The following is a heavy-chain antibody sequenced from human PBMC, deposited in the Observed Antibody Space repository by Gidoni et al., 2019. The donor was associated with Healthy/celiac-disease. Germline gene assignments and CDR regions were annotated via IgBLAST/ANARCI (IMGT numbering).Heavy chain of an antibody. D-gene: IGHD3-22*01. CDR3: ARPPLGLLPDAFDI. Sequence: QLQLQESGPGLVKPSETLSLTGTVSGGSISSSSYYWGWIRQPPGKGLEWIGSIYYSGSTYYNPSLKSRVTISVDTSKNQFSLKLSSVTAADTAVYYCARPPLGLLPDAFDIWGQGTMVTVSS. CDR1: GGSISSSSYY. J-gene: IGHJ3*02. V-gene: IGHV4-39*01. CDR2: IYYSGST.